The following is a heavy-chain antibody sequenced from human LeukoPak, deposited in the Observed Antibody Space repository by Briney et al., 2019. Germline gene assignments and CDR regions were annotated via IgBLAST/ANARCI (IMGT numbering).Heavy chain of an antibody. CDR3: AKRGYSYGQFDY. D-gene: IGHD5-18*01. CDR2: ISDSGGYT. J-gene: IGHJ4*02. V-gene: IGHV3-23*01. Sequence: PGGSLRLSCAASGFTFSSYAMNWVRQAPGKGLEWVSAISDSGGYTYYADSVKGRSTISRDNSKNTLYLQMNSLRAEDTAVYYCAKRGYSYGQFDYWGQGTLVTVSS. CDR1: GFTFSSYA.